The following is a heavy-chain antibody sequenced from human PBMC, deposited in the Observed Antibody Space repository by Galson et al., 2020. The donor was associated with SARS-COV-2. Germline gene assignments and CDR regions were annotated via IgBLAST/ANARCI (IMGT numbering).Heavy chain of an antibody. D-gene: IGHD3-9*01. CDR1: GGSFGGYY. V-gene: IGHV4-34*01. J-gene: IGHJ5*02. CDR3: ARGLLDESLAGYNWFDL. Sequence: SETLSLTCAVYGGSFGGYYWSWIRQPPGKGLEWVGDINHGGSANSNPSLKSRVTISGDSSKNQFSLKLKSVTAADTAVYYCARGLLDESLAGYNWFDLWGQGTLVTVSS. CDR2: INHGGSA.